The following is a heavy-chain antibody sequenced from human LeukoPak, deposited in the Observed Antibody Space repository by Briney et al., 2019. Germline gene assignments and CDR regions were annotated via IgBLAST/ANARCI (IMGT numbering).Heavy chain of an antibody. D-gene: IGHD7-27*01. Sequence: RGSLRLSCAASGFTFSDYAVNWVRQAPGKGLEWVSHISKGGTRMYFADSVKGRFTISRDNAKNSVSLQMISLRNEDTAVYYCARDENRGSGYYYHGMDVWGQGTTVTVSS. CDR3: ARDENRGSGYYYHGMDV. V-gene: IGHV3-48*02. CDR1: GFTFSDYA. CDR2: ISKGGTRM. J-gene: IGHJ6*02.